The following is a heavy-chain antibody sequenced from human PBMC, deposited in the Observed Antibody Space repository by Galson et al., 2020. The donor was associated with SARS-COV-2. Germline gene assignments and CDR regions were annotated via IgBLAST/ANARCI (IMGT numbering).Heavy chain of an antibody. CDR1: GFTFSSYS. CDR3: ARDLAAATLYYFDY. Sequence: GESLKISCAASGFTFSSYSMNWVRQAPGKGLEWVSSISSSSSYIYYADSVKGRFTISRDNAKNSLYLQMNSLRAEDTAVYYCARDLAAATLYYFDYWGQGTLVTVSS. CDR2: ISSSSSYI. J-gene: IGHJ4*02. D-gene: IGHD2-15*01. V-gene: IGHV3-21*01.